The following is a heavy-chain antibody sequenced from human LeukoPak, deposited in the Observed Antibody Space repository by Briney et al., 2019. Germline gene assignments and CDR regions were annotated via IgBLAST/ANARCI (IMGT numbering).Heavy chain of an antibody. Sequence: SETLSLTCIVSGGSIYSTNYYWGWIRQPPGKGLEWIGTIYYLGSPYYNPSLKSRLTISMDTSKNQCSLRLSSVTAADTAVYYCARLRGATVAHNWFDPWGQGTLVTVSS. CDR1: GGSIYSTNYY. J-gene: IGHJ5*02. D-gene: IGHD6-19*01. CDR3: ARLRGATVAHNWFDP. V-gene: IGHV4-39*01. CDR2: IYYLGSP.